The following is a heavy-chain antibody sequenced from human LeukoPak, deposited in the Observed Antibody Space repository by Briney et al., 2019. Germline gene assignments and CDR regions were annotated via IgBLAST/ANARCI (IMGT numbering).Heavy chain of an antibody. CDR2: IIPIFGTA. CDR3: ARDRDGYNWVDFDY. D-gene: IGHD5-24*01. V-gene: IGHV1-69*05. CDR1: GGTFSSYG. Sequence: SVKVSCKASGGTFSSYGISWVRQAPGQGLEWMGRIIPIFGTANYAQKFQGRVTITTDESTSTAYMELSSLRSEDTAVYYCARDRDGYNWVDFDYWGQGTLVTVSS. J-gene: IGHJ4*02.